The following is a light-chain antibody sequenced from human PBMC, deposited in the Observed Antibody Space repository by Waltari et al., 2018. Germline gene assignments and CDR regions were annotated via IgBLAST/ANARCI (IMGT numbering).Light chain of an antibody. V-gene: IGKV1-9*01. J-gene: IGKJ2*01. CDR1: QGISSY. Sequence: DIQLTQSPSFLSAFVGDRVTITCRASQGISSYLAWYQQKQGKAPKLLIFPASTLQSEAPHXXXGSGSGTXFXXXXSSLQPXXXXXYXCXXXNDYPXXFGXXTXLXIK. CDR2: PAS. CDR3: XXXNDYPXX.